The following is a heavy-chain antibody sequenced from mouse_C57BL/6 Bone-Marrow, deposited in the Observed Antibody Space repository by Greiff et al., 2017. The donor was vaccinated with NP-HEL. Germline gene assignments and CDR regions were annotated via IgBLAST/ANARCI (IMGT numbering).Heavy chain of an antibody. CDR2: IYPRSGNT. V-gene: IGHV1-81*01. Sequence: VKLVESGAELARPGASVKLSCKASGYTFTSYGISWVKQRTGQGLEWIGEIYPRSGNTYYNEKFKGKATLTADKSSSTAYMELRSLTSEDSAVYFCARENFRAWFAYWGQGTLVTVSA. CDR1: GYTFTSYG. J-gene: IGHJ3*01. CDR3: ARENFRAWFAY.